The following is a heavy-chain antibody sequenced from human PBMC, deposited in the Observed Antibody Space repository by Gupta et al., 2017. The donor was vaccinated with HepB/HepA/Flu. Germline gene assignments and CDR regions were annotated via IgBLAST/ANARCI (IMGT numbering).Heavy chain of an antibody. CDR2: IYYSGST. CDR1: GGSISSSSYY. Sequence: QLQLQESGPGLVKPSETLSLTCTVSGGSISSSSYYWGWIRQPPGKGLEGIGSIYYSGSTYYNPSLKSRVTISVDTSKNQFSLKLSSVTAADTAVYYCARRYCSSTSCYGPEYYYYYMDVWGKGTTVTVSS. J-gene: IGHJ6*03. D-gene: IGHD2-2*01. CDR3: ARRYCSSTSCYGPEYYYYYMDV. V-gene: IGHV4-39*01.